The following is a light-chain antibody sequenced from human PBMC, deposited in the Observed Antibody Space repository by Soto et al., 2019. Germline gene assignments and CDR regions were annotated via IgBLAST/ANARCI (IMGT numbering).Light chain of an antibody. CDR1: QSVLYSSNNKNY. Sequence: DIVMTQSPDSLAVSLGERATINCKSSQSVLYSSNNKNYLAWYQQKPGQPPKLLIYWASTRESGVPVRFRGSGSGTDFTLTISSLQAEDVAVYYCQQHYGAPSTFGQGTRLEIK. V-gene: IGKV4-1*01. CDR3: QQHYGAPST. J-gene: IGKJ5*01. CDR2: WAS.